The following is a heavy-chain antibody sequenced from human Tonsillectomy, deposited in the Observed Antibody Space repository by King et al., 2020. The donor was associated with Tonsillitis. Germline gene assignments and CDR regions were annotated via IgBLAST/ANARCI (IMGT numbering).Heavy chain of an antibody. D-gene: IGHD4-17*01. J-gene: IGHJ4*02. V-gene: IGHV4-39*01. CDR1: GGSISSSSYY. CDR3: ARRDYGDYVSFDY. Sequence: LQLQESGPGLVKPSETLSLTCTVSGGSISSSSYYWGWIRQPPGKGLEWIGSIYYSGSTYYNPSLKSRVTISVDTSKNQFSLKLSSVTDADTAVYYCARRDYGDYVSFDYWGQGTLVTVSS. CDR2: IYYSGST.